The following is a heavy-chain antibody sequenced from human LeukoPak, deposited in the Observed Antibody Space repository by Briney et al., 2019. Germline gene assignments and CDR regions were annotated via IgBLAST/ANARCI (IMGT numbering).Heavy chain of an antibody. CDR1: GGSFSGYF. J-gene: IGHJ4*02. CDR2: TDHSGTT. Sequence: SSETLSLTCAVYGGSFSGYFWSWTRQTPGKGLEWIGETDHSGTTNYNPSLKSRVIISPDTSKSQFSLKVNSVTAADTAVYYCARAYKASPLHNAIDSWGQGTLVTVSS. CDR3: ARAYKASPLHNAIDS. D-gene: IGHD1-14*01. V-gene: IGHV4-34*01.